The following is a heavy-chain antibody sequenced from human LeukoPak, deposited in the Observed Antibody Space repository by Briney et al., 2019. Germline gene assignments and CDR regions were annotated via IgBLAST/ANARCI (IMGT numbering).Heavy chain of an antibody. CDR1: GWPFRGYY. V-gene: IGHV4-34*01. J-gene: IGHJ4*02. CDR2: INHSGST. D-gene: IGHD6-19*01. Sequence: SETLSLTCAVYGWPFRGYYWSWIRQPPGKGLEWIGEINHSGSTNYNPSLESRVTISVDTSKNQFSLKLSSVTAADTAVYYCARSRVTVDWGQGTLVTVSS. CDR3: ARSRVTVD.